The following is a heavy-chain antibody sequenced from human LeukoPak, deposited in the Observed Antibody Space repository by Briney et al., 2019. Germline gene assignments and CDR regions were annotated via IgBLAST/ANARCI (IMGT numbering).Heavy chain of an antibody. D-gene: IGHD3-10*01. Sequence: PSETLSLTCIVSGCSISSGYFWGWIRQPPGKGLEWIGEINHSGRTNYNPSLKSRVTISVDTSKKQFSLKLSSVTAADTAVYYCAKGVDYYGVWGQGTLVTISS. J-gene: IGHJ4*02. CDR2: INHSGRT. CDR3: AKGVDYYGV. CDR1: GCSISSGYF. V-gene: IGHV4-34*01.